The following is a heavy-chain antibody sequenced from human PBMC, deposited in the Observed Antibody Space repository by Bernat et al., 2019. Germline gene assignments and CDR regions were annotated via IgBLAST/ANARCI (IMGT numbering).Heavy chain of an antibody. D-gene: IGHD1-7*01. CDR1: GFTFSSYD. CDR2: ISYDGGNK. CDR3: ARVLYKWNLGDAFDI. J-gene: IGHJ3*02. V-gene: IGHV3-30-3*01. Sequence: VQLVESGGGLVQPGGSLRLSCAASGFTFSSYDMHWVRQAPGEGLEWVAVISYDGGNKYYADSVKGRFTLSRDNSKNTLYMQMNSLTPEDTAVYYCARVLYKWNLGDAFDIWGQGTMVTVSS.